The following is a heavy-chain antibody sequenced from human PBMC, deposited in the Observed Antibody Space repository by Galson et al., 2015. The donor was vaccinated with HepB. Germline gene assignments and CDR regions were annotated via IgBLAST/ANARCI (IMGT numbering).Heavy chain of an antibody. V-gene: IGHV7-4-1*02. J-gene: IGHJ3*02. Sequence: SVKVSCKASGYTFTSYAMNWVRQAPGQGLEWMGWINTNTGNPTYAQGFTGRFVFSLDTSVSTAYLQISSLKAEDTAVYYCARDIVVVPAAIPYCSGGSCDAFDIWGQGTMVTVSS. CDR1: GYTFTSYA. CDR3: ARDIVVVPAAIPYCSGGSCDAFDI. D-gene: IGHD2-2*02. CDR2: INTNTGNP.